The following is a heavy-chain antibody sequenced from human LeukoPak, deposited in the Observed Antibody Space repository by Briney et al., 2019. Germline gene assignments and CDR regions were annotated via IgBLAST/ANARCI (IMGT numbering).Heavy chain of an antibody. CDR2: INHSGST. CDR3: ARYAAAGGPNWFDP. CDR1: GGSFSGYY. J-gene: IGHJ5*02. Sequence: KPSETLSLTCAVYGGSFSGYYWSWIRQPPGKGLEWIGEINHSGSTNYNPSLKSRVTISVDTSKNQFSLKLSSVTAADTAVCYCARYAAAGGPNWFDPWGQGTLVTVSS. V-gene: IGHV4-34*01. D-gene: IGHD6-13*01.